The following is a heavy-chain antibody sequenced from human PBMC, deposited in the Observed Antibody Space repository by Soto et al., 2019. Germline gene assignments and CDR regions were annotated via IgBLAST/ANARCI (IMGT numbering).Heavy chain of an antibody. CDR1: GGSISSSNYY. Sequence: ASETLSLTCTVSGGSISSSNYYWGWIRQPPGKGLEWIGSIYYSGSTYYNPSLKSRVTISVDTSKKQFSLKLSSVTAADTAVYYCARRAGYALDYWGQGTLVTVSS. CDR2: IYYSGST. V-gene: IGHV4-39*01. D-gene: IGHD5-12*01. J-gene: IGHJ4*02. CDR3: ARRAGYALDY.